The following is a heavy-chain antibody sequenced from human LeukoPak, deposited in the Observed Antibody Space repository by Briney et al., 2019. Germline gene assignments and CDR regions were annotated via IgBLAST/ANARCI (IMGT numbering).Heavy chain of an antibody. CDR1: GGSFSGYY. V-gene: IGHV4-34*01. D-gene: IGHD2-15*01. CDR2: INHSGST. Sequence: SETLSLTCAVYGGSFSGYYWSWIRQPPGKGLEWIGEINHSGSTNYNPSLKSRVTISVDTSKNQFSLKLSSVTAADTAVYYCARVGDCRGGSCYRPGGNWFDPWGQGTLVTVSS. J-gene: IGHJ5*02. CDR3: ARVGDCRGGSCYRPGGNWFDP.